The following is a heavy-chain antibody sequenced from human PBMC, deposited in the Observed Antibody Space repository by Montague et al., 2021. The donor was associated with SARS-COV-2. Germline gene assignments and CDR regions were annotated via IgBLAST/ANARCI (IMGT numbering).Heavy chain of an antibody. D-gene: IGHD3-9*01. J-gene: IGHJ6*04. CDR3: ARADILTGYYMVGYYYGMEV. CDR2: NI. Sequence: NIYYADSLKGRFTISRNNDENSLYLQMNSLRAEDTSVYYCARADILTGYYMVGYYYGMEVWGKGTTVTGSS. V-gene: IGHV3-48*03.